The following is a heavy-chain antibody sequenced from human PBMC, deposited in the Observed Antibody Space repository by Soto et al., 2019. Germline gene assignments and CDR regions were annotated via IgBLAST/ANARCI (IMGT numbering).Heavy chain of an antibody. V-gene: IGHV3-30-3*01. CDR1: GLTVNSYA. J-gene: IGHJ6*02. CDR3: ASPDPPYCSTSSCFDYGMDV. D-gene: IGHD2-2*01. CDR2: ISSDGTKK. Sequence: PGGSLRLSCVASGLTVNSYALYWVRQAPGKGLEWVAAISSDGTKKYYADSVKGRFTVSRDNGKNSQYLQMDSLRPEDTALYHCASPDPPYCSTSSCFDYGMDVWGQGTMVTVSS.